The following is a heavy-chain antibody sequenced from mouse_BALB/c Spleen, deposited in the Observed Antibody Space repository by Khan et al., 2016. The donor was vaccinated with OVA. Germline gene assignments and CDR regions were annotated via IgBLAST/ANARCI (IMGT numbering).Heavy chain of an antibody. CDR1: GYSFTAYT. CDR3: ARRGYGTFAY. J-gene: IGHJ3*01. Sequence: VQLQQSGPELVKPGGSMKISCKASGYSFTAYTMNWEKQSHGKNLEWIGLINPNNGGTYHNQKLKGKATLTVDKSSSTAYMELLSLTSEDSAVYYCARRGYGTFAYWGQGTLVTVSA. CDR2: INPNNGGT. D-gene: IGHD2-1*01. V-gene: IGHV1-18*01.